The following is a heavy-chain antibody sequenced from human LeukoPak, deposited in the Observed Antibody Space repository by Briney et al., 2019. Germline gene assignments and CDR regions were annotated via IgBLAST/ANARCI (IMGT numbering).Heavy chain of an antibody. Sequence: GGSLRLSCAASGFTFSNYAMTWVRQAPGKGLEWVSGIVAGGTFTYYADSVKGRFTIFRDKTRNTLYLQMNSLRADDTAVYYCAKDLDYTTCGYYFDYWGQGTLVTVS. D-gene: IGHD4-11*01. CDR2: IVAGGTFT. CDR1: GFTFSNYA. V-gene: IGHV3-23*01. CDR3: AKDLDYTTCGYYFDY. J-gene: IGHJ4*02.